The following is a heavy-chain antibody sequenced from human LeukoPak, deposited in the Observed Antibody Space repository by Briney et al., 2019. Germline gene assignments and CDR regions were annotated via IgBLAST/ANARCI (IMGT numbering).Heavy chain of an antibody. CDR3: TTLDYGDSNAFDY. D-gene: IGHD4-17*01. CDR2: IRSKAYGGTT. CDR1: GFTFGDYA. J-gene: IGHJ4*02. Sequence: PGGSLRLSCTTSGFTFGDYAMSWVRQAPGRGLECIGFIRSKAYGGTTEYAASVKGRFTISRDDSKSIAYLQMNSLKTEGTAVYYCTTLDYGDSNAFDYWGQGTLVTVSS. V-gene: IGHV3-49*04.